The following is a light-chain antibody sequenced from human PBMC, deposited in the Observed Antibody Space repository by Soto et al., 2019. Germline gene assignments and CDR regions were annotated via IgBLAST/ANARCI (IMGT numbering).Light chain of an antibody. CDR2: KNI. CDR1: SSNIGGNY. J-gene: IGLJ1*01. Sequence: QSVLTQPPSASGTPGQRVTISCSGSSSNIGGNYVYWYQQLPGTAPKLLIYKNIQRPSGVPDRVSGSKSGTSASLAISGLRSEDEADYYCATWDDSLSAYVFGTGTKVTVL. CDR3: ATWDDSLSAYV. V-gene: IGLV1-47*01.